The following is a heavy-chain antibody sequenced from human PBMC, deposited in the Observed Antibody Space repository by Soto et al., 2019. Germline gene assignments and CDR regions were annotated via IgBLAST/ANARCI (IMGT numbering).Heavy chain of an antibody. CDR3: ARPRGLYLDAFDI. J-gene: IGHJ3*02. Sequence: QLQLQESGPGLVKPSETLSLTYTVSGGSISSSSYYWGWIRQPPGKGLEWIGSIYYSGSTYYNPSLKSRVTISVDTSKNQFSLKLSSVTAADTAVYYCARPRGLYLDAFDIWGQGTMVTVSS. V-gene: IGHV4-39*01. D-gene: IGHD2-8*01. CDR1: GGSISSSSYY. CDR2: IYYSGST.